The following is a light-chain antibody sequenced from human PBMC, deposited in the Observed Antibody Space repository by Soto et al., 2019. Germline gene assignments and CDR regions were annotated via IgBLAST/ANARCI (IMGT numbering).Light chain of an antibody. J-gene: IGKJ2*01. Sequence: DIQMTQSPSSLPASVGDRVTVTCRTTHIVDTSLNWYQQKPWKAPKLLIYAASSVQSGVPARLSGSGSARFFTLTIRNLQPHDFAIYFCQQTDSMPPTFGPGTKV. CDR3: QQTDSMPPT. V-gene: IGKV1-39*01. CDR1: HIVDTS. CDR2: AAS.